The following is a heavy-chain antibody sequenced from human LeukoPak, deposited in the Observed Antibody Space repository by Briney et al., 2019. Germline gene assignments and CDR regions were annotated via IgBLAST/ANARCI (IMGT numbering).Heavy chain of an antibody. CDR1: GFTFSSYG. CDR3: ARGGKRAVAGTRSPQYFQH. CDR2: IRYDGSNK. V-gene: IGHV3-30*02. J-gene: IGHJ1*01. D-gene: IGHD6-19*01. Sequence: WGSLRLSCAASGFTFSSYGMHWVRQVPGKGLEWVAFIRYDGSNKYYADSVKGRFTISRDNSKNTLYLQMNSLRAEDTAVYYCARGGKRAVAGTRSPQYFQHWGQGTLVTVSS.